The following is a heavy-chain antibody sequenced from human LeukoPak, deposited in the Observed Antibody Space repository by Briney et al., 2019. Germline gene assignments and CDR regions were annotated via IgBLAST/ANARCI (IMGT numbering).Heavy chain of an antibody. D-gene: IGHD2-15*01. CDR2: IIPILGIA. V-gene: IGHV1-69*04. CDR1: GGTFSSYA. J-gene: IGHJ6*02. Sequence: SVKLSCKASGGTFSSYAISWVRQAPGQGLEWVGRIIPILGIANYAQKFQGRVTITADKSTSTAYMELSSLRSEDTAVYYCARDRCSGGSCYGVYYYGMDVWGQGTTVTVSS. CDR3: ARDRCSGGSCYGVYYYGMDV.